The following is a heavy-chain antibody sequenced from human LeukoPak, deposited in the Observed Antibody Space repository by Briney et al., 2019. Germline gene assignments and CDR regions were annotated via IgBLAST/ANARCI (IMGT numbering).Heavy chain of an antibody. Sequence: SGGSLRLSCAASGFTFSSYAMHWVRQAPGKGLEWVAVISYDGSNKYYADSVKGRFTISRDNSKNTLYLQMNSLRAEDTAVYYCASLIVYDSSGYYSDYWGQGTLVTVSS. D-gene: IGHD3-22*01. V-gene: IGHV3-30-3*01. CDR2: ISYDGSNK. J-gene: IGHJ4*02. CDR3: ASLIVYDSSGYYSDY. CDR1: GFTFSSYA.